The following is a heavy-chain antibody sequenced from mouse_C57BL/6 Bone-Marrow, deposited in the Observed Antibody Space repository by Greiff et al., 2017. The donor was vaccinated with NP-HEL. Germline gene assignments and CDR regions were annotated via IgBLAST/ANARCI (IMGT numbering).Heavy chain of an antibody. V-gene: IGHV3-8*01. Sequence: EVQGVESGPGLAKPSQTLSLTCSVTGYSITSDYWNWIRKFPGNKLEYMGYISYSGSTYYTPSLKSRISITRDTSKNQYYLQLNSVTTEDTATYYCARSPLWLRRYYYAMDYWGQGTSVTVSS. D-gene: IGHD2-2*01. CDR1: GYSITSDY. CDR2: ISYSGST. CDR3: ARSPLWLRRYYYAMDY. J-gene: IGHJ4*01.